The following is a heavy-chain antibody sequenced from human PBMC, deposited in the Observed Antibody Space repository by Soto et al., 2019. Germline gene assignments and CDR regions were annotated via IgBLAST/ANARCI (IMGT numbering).Heavy chain of an antibody. V-gene: IGHV3-23*01. Sequence: CAASRERVEIFGVGGVRKDTGKGLEWISSISGSGFKKYYADSVKGRFTISRDNSKSTVYLELNNLSAEDTAVYHCAKNQGVELVPLATVDWFGPCGQGSVVTVSS. CDR2: ISGSGFKK. D-gene: IGHD1-26*01. J-gene: IGHJ5*02. CDR1: RERVEIFG. CDR3: AKNQGVELVPLATVDWFGP.